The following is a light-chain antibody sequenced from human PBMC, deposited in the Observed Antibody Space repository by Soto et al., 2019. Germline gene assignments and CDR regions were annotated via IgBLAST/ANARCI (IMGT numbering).Light chain of an antibody. CDR3: SSYAGANSVV. V-gene: IGLV2-8*01. J-gene: IGLJ2*01. Sequence: QSVLTQPPSASGSPGQSVTISCTGMGSDVGGYNYVSWYQQHPGKAPKLMIYEVSKRPSGVPDRFSGSKSGNTASLTVSGLQAEDEADYYCSSYAGANSVVFGGGTKLTVL. CDR1: GSDVGGYNY. CDR2: EVS.